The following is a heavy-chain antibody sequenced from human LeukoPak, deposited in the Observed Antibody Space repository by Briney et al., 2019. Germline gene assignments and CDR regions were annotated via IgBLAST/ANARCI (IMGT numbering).Heavy chain of an antibody. CDR2: IIPLTGVV. CDR1: ADIFSSYA. CDR3: ARERRCSAGSCYAADLDS. V-gene: IGHV1-69*04. J-gene: IGHJ4*02. D-gene: IGHD2-15*01. Sequence: ASVKVSCKTSADIFSSYAINWVRQAPGQGLEWMGRIIPLTGVVNYGQKLQTRVTISADKYTSTAYMEVSSLRFEDTAVYFCARERRCSAGSCYAADLDSWGQGTLVTVSS.